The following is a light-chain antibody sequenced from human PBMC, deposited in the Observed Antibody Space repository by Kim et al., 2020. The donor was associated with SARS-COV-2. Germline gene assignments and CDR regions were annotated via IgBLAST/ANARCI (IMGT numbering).Light chain of an antibody. V-gene: IGLV2-8*01. CDR2: EVT. J-gene: IGLJ2*01. CDR3: SSYAGTNALGI. Sequence: QSALTQPPSASGSPGQSVTISCTGTRTNVGGYNYVSWYQQHPGKAPRLIIYEVTKRPSGVPDRFSGSKSDNTATLTVSGLQAEDEADYYCSSYAGTNALGIFGGGTQLTVL. CDR1: RTNVGGYNY.